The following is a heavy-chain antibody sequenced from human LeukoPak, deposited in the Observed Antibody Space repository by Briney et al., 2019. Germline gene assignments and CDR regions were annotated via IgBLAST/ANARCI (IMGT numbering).Heavy chain of an antibody. Sequence: PGGSLRLSCAASGFTFSSYWMSWVRQAPGKGLEWVANIKQDGSEEYYVDSVTGRFTISRDNAKNSLYLQMNSVRAEDTAVYYCARDRSGYPFDYWGQGTLVTVSS. D-gene: IGHD5-12*01. CDR1: GFTFSSYW. J-gene: IGHJ4*02. V-gene: IGHV3-7*04. CDR2: IKQDGSEE. CDR3: ARDRSGYPFDY.